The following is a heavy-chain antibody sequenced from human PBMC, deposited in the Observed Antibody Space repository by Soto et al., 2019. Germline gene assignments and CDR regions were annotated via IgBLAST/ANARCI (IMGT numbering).Heavy chain of an antibody. Sequence: QLVQSGAEVKKPGASVKVSCKTSGYTFSNYGISWVRQAPGQGLEWMGWISAYNGHTNYAQKLQDRVTTTTDTSTRTAYMELRSLRSDDTAVYYCARDPSRYSYGRYYYYGMDVWGQGTTVTVSS. V-gene: IGHV1-18*01. CDR1: GYTFSNYG. CDR3: ARDPSRYSYGRYYYYGMDV. J-gene: IGHJ6*02. CDR2: ISAYNGHT. D-gene: IGHD5-18*01.